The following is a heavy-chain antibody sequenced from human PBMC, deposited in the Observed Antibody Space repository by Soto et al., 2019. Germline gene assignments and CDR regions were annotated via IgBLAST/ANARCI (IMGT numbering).Heavy chain of an antibody. J-gene: IGHJ4*02. CDR1: GESINTPHYY. CDR2: IYYNGNT. D-gene: IGHD3-10*01. V-gene: IGHV4-30-4*02. CDR3: SGGGGSPQHNHEFDF. Sequence: PSETLSLTCTVSGESINTPHYYWSWVRQPPGKGLEWIGYIYYNGNTYYNPSLQSRLIISLDTSKNQFSLTLNSVTAADTAVYPCSGGGGSPQHNHEFDFWGQGTLVTVSS.